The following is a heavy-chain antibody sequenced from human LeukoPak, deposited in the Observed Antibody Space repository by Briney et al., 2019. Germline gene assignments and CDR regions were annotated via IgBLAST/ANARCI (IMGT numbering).Heavy chain of an antibody. D-gene: IGHD5-18*01. CDR2: INHSGST. CDR1: GGSFSGYY. Sequence: PSETLSLTCAVYGGSFSGYYWSWIRQPPGKGLEWIGEINHSGSTNYNPSLKSRVTISVDTSKNQFSLKLSSVTAADTAVYYCAREHRYSYDFDYWGQGTLVTVSS. V-gene: IGHV4-34*01. J-gene: IGHJ4*02. CDR3: AREHRYSYDFDY.